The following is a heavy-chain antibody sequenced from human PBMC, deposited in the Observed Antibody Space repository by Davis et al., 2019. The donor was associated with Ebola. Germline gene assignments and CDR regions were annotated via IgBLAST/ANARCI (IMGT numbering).Heavy chain of an antibody. V-gene: IGHV3-30*03. D-gene: IGHD1-26*01. CDR1: GFTFSSYG. Sequence: GGSLRLSCAASGFTFSSYGMHWVRQAPGKGLEWVAVISYDGSNKYYADSVKGRFTISRDNSKNTLYLQMNSLRAEDTAVYYCARDLTVGANDYWGQGTLVTVSS. CDR2: ISYDGSNK. CDR3: ARDLTVGANDY. J-gene: IGHJ4*02.